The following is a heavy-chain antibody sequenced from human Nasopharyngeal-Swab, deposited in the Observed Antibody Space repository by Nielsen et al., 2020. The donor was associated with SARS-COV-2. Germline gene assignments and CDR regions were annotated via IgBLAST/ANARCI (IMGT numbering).Heavy chain of an antibody. Sequence: SGPTLVKPTETLTLTCTVSGFSLSTARMGVSWIRQPPGKALEWLAHIFSNDEKSYSTSLKSRLTISKDTSKSQVVLTMTNMDPVDTATYYCARYYYDSSGYPYFDYWGQGTLVTVSS. D-gene: IGHD3-22*01. CDR3: ARYYYDSSGYPYFDY. V-gene: IGHV2-26*01. J-gene: IGHJ4*02. CDR1: GFSLSTARMG. CDR2: IFSNDEK.